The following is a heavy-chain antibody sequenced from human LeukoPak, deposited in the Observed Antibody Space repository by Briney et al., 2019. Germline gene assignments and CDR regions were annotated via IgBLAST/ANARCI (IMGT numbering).Heavy chain of an antibody. CDR1: GGSISSYY. CDR3: ARRRSDLSSSSPRNWFDP. CDR2: IYYTGNT. D-gene: IGHD6-6*01. Sequence: PSETLSLTCTVSGGSISSYYWSWIRQPPGKGLEWIGYIYYTGNTNYNPSLKSRVTISLDTSKNQFSLKLTSVTAADTAVYYCARRRSDLSSSSPRNWFDPWGQGTLVTVSS. V-gene: IGHV4-59*01. J-gene: IGHJ5*02.